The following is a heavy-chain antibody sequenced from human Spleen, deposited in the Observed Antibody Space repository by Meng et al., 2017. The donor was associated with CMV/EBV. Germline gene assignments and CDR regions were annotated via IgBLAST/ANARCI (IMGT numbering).Heavy chain of an antibody. CDR3: ARIVRTHFGDRGWFDP. CDR2: INHSGST. J-gene: IGHJ5*02. CDR1: GGSFSGYH. Sequence: GSLRLSCGVYGGSFSGYHWSWIRQPPGKGLEWSGEINHSGSTTYKSSLTSRVTISVDKSKKKFSLNLSSVTAADTAVYYCARIVRTHFGDRGWFDPWGQGTLVTVSS. D-gene: IGHD3-16*01. V-gene: IGHV4-34*01.